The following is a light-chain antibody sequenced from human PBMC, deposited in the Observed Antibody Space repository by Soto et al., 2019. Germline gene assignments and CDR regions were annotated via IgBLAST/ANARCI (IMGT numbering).Light chain of an antibody. Sequence: EIVMTQSPATLSVSPGERATLSCRASQSVSSNLAWYQQKPGQAPRLLIYGASTRATGIPARFSGSGSGTEFTLNISSLQFEDFAVYYYQQYNNWPPWTFGQGTKVEIK. CDR1: QSVSSN. V-gene: IGKV3-15*01. J-gene: IGKJ1*01. CDR3: QQYNNWPPWT. CDR2: GAS.